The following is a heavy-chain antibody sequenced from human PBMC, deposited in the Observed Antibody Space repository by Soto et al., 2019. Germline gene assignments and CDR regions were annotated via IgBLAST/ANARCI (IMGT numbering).Heavy chain of an antibody. D-gene: IGHD6-13*01. CDR1: GGSISSYY. V-gene: IGHV4-59*08. J-gene: IGHJ4*02. CDR3: SIAAAGTFAY. CDR2: IYYSGST. Sequence: SETLSLTCTVSGGSISSYYWSWIRRPPGKGLEWIGYIYYSGSTNYNPSLKSRVTISVDTSKNQFSLKLSSVTAADTAVYYCSIAAAGTFAYWGQGTLVTVSS.